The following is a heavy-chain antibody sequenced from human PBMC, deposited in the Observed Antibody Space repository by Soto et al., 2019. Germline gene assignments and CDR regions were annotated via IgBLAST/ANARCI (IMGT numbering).Heavy chain of an antibody. J-gene: IGHJ5*02. V-gene: IGHV4-4*02. CDR2: IYHSGST. CDR3: ARDGMTTVPRGWFDP. D-gene: IGHD4-17*01. CDR1: GGSISSSNW. Sequence: QVQLQESGPGLVKPSGTLSLTCAVSGGSISSSNWWSWVRQPPGKGLEWIGEIYHSGSTNYNPSRKTRVNRSVDKSKNQSSLKLSSGTAGVTAVYYCARDGMTTVPRGWFDPWGQGTLVTVSS.